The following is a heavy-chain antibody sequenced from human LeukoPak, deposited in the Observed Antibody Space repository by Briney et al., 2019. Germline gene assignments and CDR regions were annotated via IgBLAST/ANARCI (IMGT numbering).Heavy chain of an antibody. CDR2: ISYSGNT. J-gene: IGHJ5*02. V-gene: IGHV4-59*11. CDR1: GGSISSHY. Sequence: SETLSLTCTVSGGSISSHYWSWIRQPPGKGLEWIGFISYSGNTNYNPSLKTRVTISVDTSKNQFSLKLSSVTAADTAVYYCARGGSGYYAVRWFDPWGQGTLVTVSS. D-gene: IGHD3-22*01. CDR3: ARGGSGYYAVRWFDP.